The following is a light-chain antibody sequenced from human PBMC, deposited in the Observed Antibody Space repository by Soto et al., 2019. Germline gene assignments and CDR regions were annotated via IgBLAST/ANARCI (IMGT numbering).Light chain of an antibody. Sequence: QSALTQPASVSGSPGQWVTISCTGTSSDIGDYNFVSWYQQHPGKAPKLMMSEGGKRPSGVSDRFSGSKSGNTASLTISGPQAEDAADYYCCLYAGISTYVFGAVTKVTVL. J-gene: IGLJ1*01. CDR1: SSDIGDYNF. CDR2: EGG. CDR3: CLYAGISTYV. V-gene: IGLV2-23*01.